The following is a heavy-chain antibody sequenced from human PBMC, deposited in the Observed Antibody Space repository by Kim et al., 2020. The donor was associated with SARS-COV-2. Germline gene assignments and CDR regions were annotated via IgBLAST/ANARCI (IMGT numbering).Heavy chain of an antibody. D-gene: IGHD5-12*01. CDR2: INAGNGNI. J-gene: IGHJ4*02. CDR1: GYTFTNYA. Sequence: ASVKVSCKASGYTFTNYAIQWVRQAPGQGLEWMGWINAGNGNIKYSQKVQGRATLTWDTSASTAYMELRALTSEDTAVYYCARDLLHSGYDYWGQGTLVTVSS. CDR3: ARDLLHSGYDY. V-gene: IGHV1-3*01.